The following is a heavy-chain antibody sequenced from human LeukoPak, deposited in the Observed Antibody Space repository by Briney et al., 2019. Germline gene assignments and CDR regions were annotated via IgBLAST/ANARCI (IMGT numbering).Heavy chain of an antibody. Sequence: ASVKVSCQASGFTFNSYCISWVRQAPGQGVEWVGWVSAYNGNTNYAQKLQGRVTMTTDTSTSTAYMELRSLRSDDTAVYYCARAPSGYYQENRWSAEYLQHWGQGTLVTVSS. CDR2: VSAYNGNT. V-gene: IGHV1-18*01. CDR3: ARAPSGYYQENRWSAEYLQH. D-gene: IGHD3-22*01. J-gene: IGHJ1*01. CDR1: GFTFNSYC.